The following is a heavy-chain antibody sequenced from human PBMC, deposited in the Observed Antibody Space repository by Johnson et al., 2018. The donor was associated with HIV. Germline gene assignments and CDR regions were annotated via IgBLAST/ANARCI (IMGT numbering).Heavy chain of an antibody. J-gene: IGHJ3*02. CDR1: GFSVSSKY. D-gene: IGHD1-26*01. CDR2: IYSGGST. V-gene: IGHV3-66*01. CDR3: ARSSGSYLDDAFDI. Sequence: VQLVESGGGLVQPGGSLRLSCAASGFSVSSKYMSWVRQAPGKGLEWVSVIYSGGSTFYADSVKGRFTISRDNAKNSLYLQMNSLRAEDTAVYYCARSSGSYLDDAFDIWGQGTMVTVSS.